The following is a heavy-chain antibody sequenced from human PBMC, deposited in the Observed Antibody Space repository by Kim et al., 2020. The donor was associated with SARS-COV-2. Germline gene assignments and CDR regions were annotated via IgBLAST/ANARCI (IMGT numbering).Heavy chain of an antibody. V-gene: IGHV2-5*02. D-gene: IGHD6-13*01. CDR1: GFSLSTSGVG. J-gene: IGHJ4*02. CDR2: IYWDDDK. CDR3: AHMGGYSSSWYHYYFDY. Sequence: SGPTLVNPTQTLTLTCTFSGFSLSTSGVGVGWIRQPPGKALEWLALIYWDDDKRYSPSLKSRLTITKDTSKNQVVLTMTNMDPVDTATYYCAHMGGYSSSWYHYYFDYWGQGTLVTVSS.